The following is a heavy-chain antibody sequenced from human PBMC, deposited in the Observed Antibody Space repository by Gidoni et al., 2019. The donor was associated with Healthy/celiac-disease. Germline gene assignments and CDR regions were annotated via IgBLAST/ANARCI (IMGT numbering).Heavy chain of an antibody. CDR3: ARDLSVGEIQLWHNYYYYGMDV. Sequence: VKGRFTISRDNAKNTLYLQMNSLRAEDTAVYYCARDLSVGEIQLWHNYYYYGMDVWGQGTTVTVSS. J-gene: IGHJ6*02. D-gene: IGHD5-18*01. V-gene: IGHV3-74*01.